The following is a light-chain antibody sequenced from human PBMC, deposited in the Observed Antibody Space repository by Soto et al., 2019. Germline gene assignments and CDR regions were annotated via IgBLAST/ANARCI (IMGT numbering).Light chain of an antibody. J-gene: IGKJ1*01. CDR3: QQYYSIPWT. CDR1: QNILYSSNNKNY. CDR2: WAS. V-gene: IGKV4-1*01. Sequence: DIVMTQSPDSLAVSLGERATINCKSSQNILYSSNNKNYLAWYQHQLGQPPRLLIYWASTRDSGVPDRFSGSGSGTDFALTLSSLQPEDVAVSYCQQYYSIPWTFGQGTKVEIK.